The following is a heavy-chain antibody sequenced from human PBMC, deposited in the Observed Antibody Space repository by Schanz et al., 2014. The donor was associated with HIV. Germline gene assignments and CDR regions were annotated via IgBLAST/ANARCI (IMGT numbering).Heavy chain of an antibody. CDR1: GFTYSSYW. Sequence: EVQLVESGGGLVQPGRSLRLSCAASGFTYSSYWMSWVRQAPGKGLEWVSVISGSGLSTYYADSVKGRFTISRDNSKNTLYLQMNSLKTEDTAVYFCTTRRVLGVVQDFWGRGTLVTVSS. V-gene: IGHV3-23*04. CDR2: ISGSGLST. CDR3: TTRRVLGVVQDF. J-gene: IGHJ4*02. D-gene: IGHD3-3*01.